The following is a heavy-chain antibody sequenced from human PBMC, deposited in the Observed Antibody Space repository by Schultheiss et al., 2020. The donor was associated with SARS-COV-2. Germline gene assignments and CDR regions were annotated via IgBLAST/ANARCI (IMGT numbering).Heavy chain of an antibody. J-gene: IGHJ6*02. CDR2: ISGSGGST. V-gene: IGHV3-53*01. CDR3: ARGRYTYGFFGAASNYYGLDV. Sequence: GGSLRLSCAASGFTVSSNYMSWVRQAPGKGLEWVSAISGSGGSTYYADSVKGRFTISRDNAKNSLSLQMNSLRADDTAVYYCARGRYTYGFFGAASNYYGLDVWGQGTTVTVSS. D-gene: IGHD5-18*01. CDR1: GFTVSSNY.